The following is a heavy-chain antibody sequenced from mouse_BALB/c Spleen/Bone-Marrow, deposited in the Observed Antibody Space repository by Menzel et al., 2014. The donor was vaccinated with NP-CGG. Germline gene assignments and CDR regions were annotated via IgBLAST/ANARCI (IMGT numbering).Heavy chain of an antibody. CDR3: ARRYYGPYVMDN. J-gene: IGHJ4*01. D-gene: IGHD1-2*01. V-gene: IGHV1-18*01. CDR1: GYTFTEYT. Sequence: VQLQQSGPELVKPGASVKISCKPSGYTFTEYTMHGVKQSQGKSLEWIGGINPNNGGTSYNQKFKGKATLTVDKSSSTAYMELRSLTSEDSAVYYCARRYYGPYVMDNWGQGTSVTVSS. CDR2: INPNNGGT.